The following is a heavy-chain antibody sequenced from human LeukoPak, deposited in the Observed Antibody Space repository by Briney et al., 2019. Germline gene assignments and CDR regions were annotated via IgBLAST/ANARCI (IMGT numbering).Heavy chain of an antibody. CDR2: MSASSGNT. Sequence: GASVKGSCKASGYTFTNYDINWVRQATGQGLEWLGWMSASSGNTGYAQKFQGRVSMTRATSISTAYLELSSLTFEDTAVYYCARTPPKGDIDYWGQGTLVTVSS. CDR3: ARTPPKGDIDY. CDR1: GYTFTNYD. D-gene: IGHD2-21*02. V-gene: IGHV1-8*01. J-gene: IGHJ4*02.